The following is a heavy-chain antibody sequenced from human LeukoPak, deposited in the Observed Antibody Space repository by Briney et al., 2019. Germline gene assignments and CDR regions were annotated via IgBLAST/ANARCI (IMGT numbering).Heavy chain of an antibody. V-gene: IGHV3-23*01. J-gene: IGHJ4*02. D-gene: IGHD3-22*01. CDR3: AKPVWYYYDSSGPSDY. Sequence: GGSLRLSCAASGFTFSGYAMSWVRQAPGKGLEWVSAISGSGGSTYYADSVKGRFTISRDNSKNTLYLQMNSLRAEDTAVYYCAKPVWYYYDSSGPSDYWGQGTLVTVSS. CDR1: GFTFSGYA. CDR2: ISGSGGST.